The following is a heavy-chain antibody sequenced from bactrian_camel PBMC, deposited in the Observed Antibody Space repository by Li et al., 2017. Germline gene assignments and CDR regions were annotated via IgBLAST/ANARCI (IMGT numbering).Heavy chain of an antibody. V-gene: IGHV3S55*01. Sequence: HVQLVESGGGLVQAGGSLRLSCVASGDTIGRYCMGWFRQIPDREREGVAGIESDGRTAYVNSVKGRFTISQDNGKKTLYLQMDSLKPEDTAMYYCAADRAAGKNCGSVSWHPGLFGYWGQGTQVTVS. CDR1: GDTIGRYC. D-gene: IGHD7*01. CDR2: IESDGRT. J-gene: IGHJ6*01. CDR3: AADRAAGKNCGSVSWHPGLFGY.